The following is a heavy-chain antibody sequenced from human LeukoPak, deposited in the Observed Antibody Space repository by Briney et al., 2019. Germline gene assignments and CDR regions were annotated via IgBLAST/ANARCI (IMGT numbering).Heavy chain of an antibody. V-gene: IGHV3-74*01. CDR3: AKDRALTGTTLPDY. D-gene: IGHD1-20*01. J-gene: IGHJ4*02. Sequence: PGGSLRLSCAASGFTFSDFWMHWVRQAPGKGLVWVSRINSGGTVTNYADSVKGRLTISRDNSENTLYLQMNSLRAEDTAVYYCAKDRALTGTTLPDYWGQGTLVTVSS. CDR2: INSGGTVT. CDR1: GFTFSDFW.